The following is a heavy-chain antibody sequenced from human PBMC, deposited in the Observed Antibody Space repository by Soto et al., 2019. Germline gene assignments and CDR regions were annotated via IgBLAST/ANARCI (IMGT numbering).Heavy chain of an antibody. J-gene: IGHJ5*02. CDR3: ARHTATVTMALRYNWFDP. CDR2: IYPGDSDT. Sequence: GESLKISCKGSGYSFTSYWIGWVRQMPGKGLEWMGIIYPGDSDTRYSPSFQGQVTISADKSISTAYLQWSSLKASDTAMYYCARHTATVTMALRYNWFDPWGQGTLVTVSA. CDR1: GYSFTSYW. V-gene: IGHV5-51*01. D-gene: IGHD4-4*01.